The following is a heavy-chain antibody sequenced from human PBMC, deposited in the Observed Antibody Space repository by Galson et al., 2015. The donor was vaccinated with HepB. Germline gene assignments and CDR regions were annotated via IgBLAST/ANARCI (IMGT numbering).Heavy chain of an antibody. V-gene: IGHV3-11*06. CDR3: ARDVRSGYYSADY. CDR1: GFTFNAYY. CDR2: ISDSGSYT. D-gene: IGHD3-22*01. J-gene: IGHJ4*02. Sequence: SLRLSCAASGFTFNAYYMSWIRQAPGKGLEWLSYISDSGSYTGYVDSVKGRFTVSRDNAKNSVYLQMDSLRAEDTAVYYCARDVRSGYYSADYWGQGTLVTVSS.